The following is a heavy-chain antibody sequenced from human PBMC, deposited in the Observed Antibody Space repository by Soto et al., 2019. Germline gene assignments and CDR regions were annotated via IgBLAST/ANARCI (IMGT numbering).Heavy chain of an antibody. J-gene: IGHJ4*01. CDR2: INGRSNYK. V-gene: IGHV3-21*01. CDR1: GFTFTTYT. D-gene: IGHD1-26*01. CDR3: AREDGVVGDTSDFDY. Sequence: PGVSLRRSCVASGFTFTTYTMNWVRQALGKGLEWVSSINGRSNYKYYADSVKGRFTISRDNANNSLFLQMNSLRAEDTAVYYFAREDGVVGDTSDFDYWDQGALVTVS.